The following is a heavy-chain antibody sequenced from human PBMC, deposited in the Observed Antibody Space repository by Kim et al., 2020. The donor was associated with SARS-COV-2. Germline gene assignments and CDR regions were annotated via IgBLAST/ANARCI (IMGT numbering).Heavy chain of an antibody. V-gene: IGHV3-33*01. CDR3: ARLYGGNYSGSGSYFDN. CDR2: IWYDGAYK. CDR1: GYTFSGHG. D-gene: IGHD3-10*01. Sequence: GGSLRLSCAASGYTFSGHGMHWVRQAAGKGLEWVAVIWYDGAYKYYTDPVKGRFTISRDNSKNTLYLQMNNLKAEDTAVYYCARLYGGNYSGSGSYFDN. J-gene: IGHJ5*01.